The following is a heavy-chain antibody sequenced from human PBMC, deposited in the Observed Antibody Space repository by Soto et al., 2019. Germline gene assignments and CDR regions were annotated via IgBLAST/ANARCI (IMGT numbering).Heavy chain of an antibody. Sequence: GGSLRLSCAASGVTFSNAWMNWVRQAPGKGLEWVGRIKSKNDGGTTDYAAPVKDRFTISKDDSQNTLYLQMNSLKTEDTAVYYCTSWYGSGSYPDDWGQGTLVTVSS. J-gene: IGHJ4*02. CDR3: TSWYGSGSYPDD. D-gene: IGHD3-10*01. CDR1: GVTFSNAW. V-gene: IGHV3-15*07. CDR2: IKSKNDGGTT.